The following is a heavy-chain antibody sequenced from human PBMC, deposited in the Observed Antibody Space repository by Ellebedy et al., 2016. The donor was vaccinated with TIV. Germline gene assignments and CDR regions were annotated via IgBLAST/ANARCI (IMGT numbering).Heavy chain of an antibody. V-gene: IGHV3-20*04. CDR2: ITWNAGYT. CDR3: ARRGGSGSCPDF. CDR1: GFIFDDYG. D-gene: IGHD2-15*01. J-gene: IGHJ4*02. Sequence: GESLKISCAASGFIFDDYGMSWVRQAPRKGLEWVSGITWNAGYTGYADSVKGRFTISRDNAHNFLYLQMNSLRAEDTAFYYCARRGGSGSCPDFWGQGTLVTVSS.